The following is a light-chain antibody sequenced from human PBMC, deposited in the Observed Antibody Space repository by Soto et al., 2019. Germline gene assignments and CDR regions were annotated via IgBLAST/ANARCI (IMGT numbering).Light chain of an antibody. CDR1: KLGEKF. J-gene: IGLJ2*01. V-gene: IGLV3-1*01. Sequence: SYELTQPPSVSVSPGQTARITCSGDKLGEKFACWYQQKPGQSPVVVIYEDKKRPSAIPDRFSGSNSGNTATLTISGTETMDEADYYCQTWDNSTAVFGGGTKLTVL. CDR3: QTWDNSTAV. CDR2: EDK.